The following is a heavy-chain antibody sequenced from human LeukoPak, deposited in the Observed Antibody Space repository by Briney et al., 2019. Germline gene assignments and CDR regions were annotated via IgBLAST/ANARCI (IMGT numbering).Heavy chain of an antibody. CDR1: GFTVSSNY. V-gene: IGHV3-66*02. D-gene: IGHD4-11*01. CDR2: IYSGGST. CDR3: ARGPTYTDY. J-gene: IGHJ4*02. Sequence: GGSLRLSCAASGFTVSSNYMSWVRQAPGKELEWVSIIYSGGSTYYADSVKGRFTISRDNSKNTPYLQMNSLRVEDTAVYYCARGPTYTDYWGQGTLVTVSS.